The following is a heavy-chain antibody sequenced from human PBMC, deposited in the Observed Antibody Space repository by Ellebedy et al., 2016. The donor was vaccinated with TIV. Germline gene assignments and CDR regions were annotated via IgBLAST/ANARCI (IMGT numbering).Heavy chain of an antibody. CDR1: GLTFASYA. J-gene: IGHJ4*02. CDR3: AKTTGSSPLY. V-gene: IGHV3-23*01. Sequence: GGSLRLXCAASGLTFASYALGWVRQAPGKGLEWVSSISASGNITYYADSVKGRFSISRDNSKNTLYLQMTSLGVEDAAIYFCAKTTGSSPLYWGPGTLVTVSS. CDR2: ISASGNIT. D-gene: IGHD2-2*01.